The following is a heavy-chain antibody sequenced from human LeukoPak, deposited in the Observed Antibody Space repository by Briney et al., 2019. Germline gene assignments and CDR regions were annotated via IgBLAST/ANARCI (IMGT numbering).Heavy chain of an antibody. V-gene: IGHV4-39*01. CDR2: IYYSGST. CDR1: GGSISSGSYY. J-gene: IGHJ4*02. CDR3: ATRPYGSGSYYNGAYYFDY. D-gene: IGHD3-10*01. Sequence: SGTLSLTCTVSGGSISSGSYYWGWIRQPPGKGLEWIGSIYYSGSTYYNPSLKSRVTISVDTSKNQFSLKLSSVTAADTAVYYCATRPYGSGSYYNGAYYFDYWGQGTLVTVSS.